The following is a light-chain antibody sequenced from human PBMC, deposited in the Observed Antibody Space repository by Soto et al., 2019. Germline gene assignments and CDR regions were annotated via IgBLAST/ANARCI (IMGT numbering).Light chain of an antibody. CDR2: SNN. V-gene: IGLV1-44*01. CDR1: SSNLGSNS. Sequence: QSVLTQPPSASGTPGQRVSISCSGSSSNLGSNSVNWYQHLPGTAPKLIISSNNQRPSGVPDRFSGSKSGTSASLAISGLQSEDEADYYCAVWDDRLNGPVFGGGTKVTVL. CDR3: AVWDDRLNGPV. J-gene: IGLJ3*02.